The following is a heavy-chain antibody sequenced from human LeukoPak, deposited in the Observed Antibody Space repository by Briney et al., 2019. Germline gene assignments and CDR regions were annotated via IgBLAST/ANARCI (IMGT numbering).Heavy chain of an antibody. CDR3: ARDLLGVVVIAHNWFDP. V-gene: IGHV1-69*04. CDR2: IIPILGIA. CDR1: GGTFSSYT. D-gene: IGHD2-21*01. J-gene: IGHJ5*02. Sequence: ASVKVSCKASGGTFSSYTISWVRQAPGQGLEWMGRIIPILGIANYAQKSQGRVTITADKSTSTAYMELSSLRSEDTAVYYCARDLLGVVVIAHNWFDPWGQGTLVTVSS.